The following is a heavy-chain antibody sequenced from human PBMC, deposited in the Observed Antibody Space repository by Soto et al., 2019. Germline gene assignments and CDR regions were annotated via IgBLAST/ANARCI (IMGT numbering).Heavy chain of an antibody. CDR2: IFSNDEK. D-gene: IGHD5-12*01. CDR1: GFSLSNARMG. CDR3: ARTPKRGLEMATICY. Sequence: QVTLKESGPVLVKPTETLTLTCTVSGFSLSNARMGVSWIRQPPGKALEWLAHIFSNDEKSYSTSLKSRLTSSKDTSKSQVVLTMTNMDRVDTATYSCARTPKRGLEMATICYWGQGTLVTVSS. V-gene: IGHV2-26*01. J-gene: IGHJ4*02.